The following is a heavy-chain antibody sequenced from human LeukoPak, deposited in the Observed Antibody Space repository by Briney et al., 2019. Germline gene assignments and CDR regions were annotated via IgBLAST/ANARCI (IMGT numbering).Heavy chain of an antibody. Sequence: ASVKISCKASGYIFTNYAVQWVRQAPGQRLEWLGWINPGNGDTRYSQKFQGRVTTSIDTSATTAYMELDSLTAEDTAIYYCSRDRWHCVVNCDSVYYYSLDVWGQGTTVTVSS. V-gene: IGHV1-3*01. CDR2: INPGNGDT. J-gene: IGHJ6*02. CDR3: SRDRWHCVVNCDSVYYYSLDV. CDR1: GYIFTNYA. D-gene: IGHD4/OR15-4a*01.